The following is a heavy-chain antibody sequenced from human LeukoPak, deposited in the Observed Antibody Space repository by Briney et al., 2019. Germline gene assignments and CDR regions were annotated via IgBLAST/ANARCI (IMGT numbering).Heavy chain of an antibody. D-gene: IGHD3-10*01. J-gene: IGHJ4*02. CDR2: ISSSLSSI. Sequence: LSCAASGFTFSSYSMNWVRQAPGKGVEGVSYISSSLSSIHYPASVKGRFPISRDNAKNSLYMPIISLSDEDTAMYYCARDYYYGFYYWGQGTLXXVXS. V-gene: IGHV3-48*02. CDR1: GFTFSSYS. CDR3: ARDYYYGFYY.